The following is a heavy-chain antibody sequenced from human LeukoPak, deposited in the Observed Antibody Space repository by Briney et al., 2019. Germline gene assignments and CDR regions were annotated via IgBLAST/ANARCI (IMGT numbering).Heavy chain of an antibody. V-gene: IGHV3-7*01. D-gene: IGHD6-19*01. J-gene: IGHJ6*02. CDR3: ARALGYSSGWYSPYYYYGMDV. CDR2: IKQDGSEK. CDR1: GFTFSSYW. Sequence: GGSLRLSCAASGFTFSSYWMSWVRQAPGKGPEWVANIKQDGSEKYYVDSVKGRFTISRDNAKNSLYLQMNSLRAEDTAVYYCARALGYSSGWYSPYYYYGMDVWGQGTTVTVSS.